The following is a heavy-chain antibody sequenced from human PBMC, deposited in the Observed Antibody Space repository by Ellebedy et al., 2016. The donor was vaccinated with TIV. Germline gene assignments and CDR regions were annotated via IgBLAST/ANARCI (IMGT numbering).Heavy chain of an antibody. CDR2: IYPGDSDT. CDR3: ARAYGSEVIGAFDI. J-gene: IGHJ3*02. V-gene: IGHV5-51*01. Sequence: GESLKISCKGSGYSFTSYWICWVRQMPGKGLEWMGIIYPGDSDTRYSPSFQGQVNISADKSISTAYRQWTSLKDSDTDMYYCARAYGSEVIGAFDIWGQGTMVTVSS. CDR1: GYSFTSYW. D-gene: IGHD3-10*01.